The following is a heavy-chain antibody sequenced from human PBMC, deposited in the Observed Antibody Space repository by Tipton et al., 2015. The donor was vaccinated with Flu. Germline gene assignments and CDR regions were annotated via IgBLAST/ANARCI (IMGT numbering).Heavy chain of an antibody. D-gene: IGHD4-11*01. CDR2: VSRTGST. J-gene: IGHJ5*02. CDR3: ARRDYSNYVSDPKNWFDP. Sequence: LRLSWAVSGDSISSDFYWAWIRQFPGKGLEWIGTVSRTGSTIYNPSLKSRVTISIDTSKNQFSLNMRSVTAADMAVYYCARRDYSNYVSDPKNWFDPWGQGILVTVTS. CDR1: GDSISSDFY. V-gene: IGHV4-38-2*01.